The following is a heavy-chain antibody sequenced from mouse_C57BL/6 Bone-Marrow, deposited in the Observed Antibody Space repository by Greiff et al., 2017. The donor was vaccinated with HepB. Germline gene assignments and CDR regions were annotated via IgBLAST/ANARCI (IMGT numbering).Heavy chain of an antibody. CDR1: GYTFTSYG. D-gene: IGHD4-1*01. V-gene: IGHV1-81*01. J-gene: IGHJ3*01. CDR2: IYPRSGNT. CDR3: AFLTPFAY. Sequence: QVHVKQSGAELARPGASVKLSCKASGYTFTSYGISWVKQRTGQGLEWIGEIYPRSGNTYYNEKFKGKATLTADKSSSTAYMELRSLTSEDSAVYFCAFLTPFAYWGQGTLVTVSA.